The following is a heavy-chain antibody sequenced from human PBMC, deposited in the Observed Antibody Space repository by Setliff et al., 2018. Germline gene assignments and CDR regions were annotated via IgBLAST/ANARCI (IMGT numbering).Heavy chain of an antibody. D-gene: IGHD1-26*01. V-gene: IGHV4-39*01. Sequence: SETLSLTCTVSGASINSGTYYWAWIRQPPGKGLEWIGRIHYSGTTYYNTSLKSRVTMSVDTSKNQFSLNLSSVTAADTAVYYCARTGTYRYFDYWGQGALVTVSS. CDR3: ARTGTYRYFDY. CDR2: IHYSGTT. J-gene: IGHJ4*02. CDR1: GASINSGTYY.